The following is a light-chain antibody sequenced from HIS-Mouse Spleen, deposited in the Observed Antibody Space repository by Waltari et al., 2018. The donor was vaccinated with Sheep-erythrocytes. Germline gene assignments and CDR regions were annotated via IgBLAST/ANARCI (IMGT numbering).Light chain of an antibody. V-gene: IGLV3-1*01. CDR1: KLGDKY. CDR3: QAWDSSTAV. Sequence: SYELTQPPSVSVSPGQTASITCSGDKLGDKYACWYQQKPGQSPVLVIYQDSKRPSGISGRFCGSNSGDTASLTISGTQAMDEADYDCQAWDSSTAVVGGGTKLTVL. CDR2: QDS. J-gene: IGLJ2*01.